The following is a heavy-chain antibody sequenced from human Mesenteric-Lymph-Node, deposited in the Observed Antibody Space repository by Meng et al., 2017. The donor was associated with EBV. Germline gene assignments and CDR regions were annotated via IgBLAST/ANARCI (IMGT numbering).Heavy chain of an antibody. CDR3: ARAVVVITGDWFDP. J-gene: IGHJ5*02. V-gene: IGHV2-5*02. D-gene: IGHD3-22*01. CDR2: IYWDDDK. Sequence: ISLKESGPTLVKPTQTITLACTFSGFSLSTSGVGVGWIRQPPGKALEWLALIYWDDDKRYSPSLKSRLTITKDTSKNQVVLTMTNMDPVDTATYYCARAVVVITGDWFDPWGQGTLVTVSS. CDR1: GFSLSTSGVG.